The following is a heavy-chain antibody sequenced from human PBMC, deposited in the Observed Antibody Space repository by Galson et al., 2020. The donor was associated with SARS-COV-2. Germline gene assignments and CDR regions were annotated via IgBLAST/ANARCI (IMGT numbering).Heavy chain of an antibody. V-gene: IGHV6-1*01. CDR2: TYYRSQWDH. D-gene: IGHD3-22*01. CDR3: ARALAVGNLWLYGAFDI. CDR1: GDSVSSNRAA. J-gene: IGHJ3*02. Sequence: SQTLSLTCAISGDSVSSNRAAWTWIRQSPSRGLEWLGRTYYRSQWDHDYPESVKGRITINPVTSKNQFSLQLNSVTPEDTAVYFCARALAVGNLWLYGAFDIWGQGTMVTVSS.